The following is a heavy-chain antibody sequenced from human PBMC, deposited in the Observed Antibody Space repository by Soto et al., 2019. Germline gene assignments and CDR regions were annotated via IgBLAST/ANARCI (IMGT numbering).Heavy chain of an antibody. CDR1: GFTVSSNY. Sequence: GESLKISCAASGFTVSSNYMSWVRQAPGKGLEWVSVIYSGGSTYYADSVKGRFTISRDNSKNTLYLQMNSLRAEDTAVYYCARGTPQGDAFDIWGQGTMVTVSS. J-gene: IGHJ3*02. CDR3: ARGTPQGDAFDI. CDR2: IYSGGST. V-gene: IGHV3-66*02.